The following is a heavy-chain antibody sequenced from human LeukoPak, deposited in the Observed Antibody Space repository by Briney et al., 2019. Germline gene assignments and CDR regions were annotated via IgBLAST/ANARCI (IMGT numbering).Heavy chain of an antibody. Sequence: GSLRLSCAASGFTFSSYWMSWVRQAPGKGLEWIGEINHSGSTNYNPSLKSRVTISVDTSKNQFSLKLSSVTAADTAVYYCARGRPYCSSTSCYALYYYYYGMDVWGQGTTVTVSS. J-gene: IGHJ6*02. V-gene: IGHV4-34*01. CDR2: INHSGST. CDR1: GFTFSSYW. CDR3: ARGRPYCSSTSCYALYYYYYGMDV. D-gene: IGHD2-2*01.